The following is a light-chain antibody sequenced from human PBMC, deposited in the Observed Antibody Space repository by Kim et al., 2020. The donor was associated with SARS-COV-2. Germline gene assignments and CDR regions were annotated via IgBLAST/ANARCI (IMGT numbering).Light chain of an antibody. CDR3: SSYTSSSTLV. J-gene: IGLJ7*01. CDR2: DVS. CDR1: ITDIGSYNY. Sequence: GQSITISCTGTITDIGSYNYVSWYQQHPGKVPKVIISDVSNRPSGVSDRFSGSKSVNTASLTTSGLQAEDEADYYCSSYTSSSTLVFGGGTQLTVL. V-gene: IGLV2-14*03.